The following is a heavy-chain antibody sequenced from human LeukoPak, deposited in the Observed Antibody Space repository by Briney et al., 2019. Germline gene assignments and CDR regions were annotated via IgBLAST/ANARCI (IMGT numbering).Heavy chain of an antibody. CDR3: ARVMAARREDLNWFDT. D-gene: IGHD6-6*01. J-gene: IGHJ5*02. CDR2: IYYSGST. V-gene: IGHV4-31*03. CDR1: GGSISSGGYY. Sequence: SQTLSLTCTVSGGSISSGGYYWSWIRQHPGKGLEWIGYIYYSGSTYYNPSLKSRVTISVDTSKNQFSLNLTSVNAADTAIYYCARVMAARREDLNWFDTWGQGTLVTVSS.